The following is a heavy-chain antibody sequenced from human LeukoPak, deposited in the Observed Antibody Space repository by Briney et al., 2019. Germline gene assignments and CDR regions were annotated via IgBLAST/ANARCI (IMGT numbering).Heavy chain of an antibody. CDR1: GFTFSGDV. CDR3: AKRKSGAYFGGPTIYAFDI. Sequence: PGGSLRLSCAASGFTFSGDVMSWVRQAPGRGLECVSDISGGGSSTYYADSVKGRFTISRDNSRNTLYLQMNSLRAEDTAVYYCAKRKSGAYFGGPTIYAFDIWGQGTMVTVSS. D-gene: IGHD4-23*01. V-gene: IGHV3-23*01. J-gene: IGHJ3*02. CDR2: ISGGGSST.